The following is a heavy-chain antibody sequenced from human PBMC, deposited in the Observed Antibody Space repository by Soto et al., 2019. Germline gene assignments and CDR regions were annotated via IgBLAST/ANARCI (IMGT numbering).Heavy chain of an antibody. V-gene: IGHV4-31*03. CDR2: IYYDGRT. D-gene: IGHD3-22*01. J-gene: IGHJ4*02. Sequence: SETLSLTCIVSGDSMSTDDYFWSWVRHLPGEGLEWVGNIYYDGRTYFNPSLKSRLSMSVDTSKNQFSLRLTSVTAADTAVYYCARGSAYYSFFDYWGQGTLVTVSS. CDR1: GDSMSTDDYF. CDR3: ARGSAYYSFFDY.